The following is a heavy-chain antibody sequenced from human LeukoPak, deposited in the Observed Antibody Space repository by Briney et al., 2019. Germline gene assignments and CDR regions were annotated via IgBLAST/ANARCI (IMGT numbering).Heavy chain of an antibody. Sequence: SETLSLTCTVSGGSISSYYWSWIRQPAGKGLEWIGSIYYSGSTYYNPSLKSRVTISVDTSKNQFSLKLSSVTAADTAVYYCARLQVAGSEALDYWGQGTLVTVSS. CDR2: IYYSGST. J-gene: IGHJ4*02. CDR1: GGSISSYY. V-gene: IGHV4-59*05. D-gene: IGHD6-19*01. CDR3: ARLQVAGSEALDY.